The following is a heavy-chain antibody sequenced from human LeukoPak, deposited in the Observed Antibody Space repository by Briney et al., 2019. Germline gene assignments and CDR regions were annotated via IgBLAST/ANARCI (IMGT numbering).Heavy chain of an antibody. Sequence: TGRSLRLSCAASGFTFSSYGMHWVRQAPGKGLEWVAVIWYDGSNKYYADSVKGRFTISRDNSKNTLYLQMNSLRAEDTAVYYCARDKRTVVVIRDYYFDYWGQGTLFTVSS. V-gene: IGHV3-33*01. CDR3: ARDKRTVVVIRDYYFDY. CDR2: IWYDGSNK. D-gene: IGHD3-22*01. J-gene: IGHJ4*02. CDR1: GFTFSSYG.